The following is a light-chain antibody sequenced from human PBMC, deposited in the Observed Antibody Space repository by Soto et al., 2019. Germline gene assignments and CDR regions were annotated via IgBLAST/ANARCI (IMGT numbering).Light chain of an antibody. CDR1: SSDAVGYNY. J-gene: IGLJ1*01. CDR2: YVD. CDR3: CTSAGSYAYV. V-gene: IGLV2-11*01. Sequence: LTQPRSLSRPPRQSVTISSTGTSSDAVGYNYVSWYQHHPGNAPKLMIYYVDKRPSGDPGCFSASNSGHTHSLSISGLQAEDEADYYCCTSAGSYAYVFGNGTKVTVL.